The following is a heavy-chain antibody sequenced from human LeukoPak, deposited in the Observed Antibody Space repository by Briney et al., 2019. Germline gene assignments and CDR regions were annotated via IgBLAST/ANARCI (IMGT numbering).Heavy chain of an antibody. J-gene: IGHJ4*02. D-gene: IGHD3-22*01. V-gene: IGHV1-8*01. CDR2: MNSNSGFT. CDR1: GYPFTYYE. CDR3: ARGGIQSSGSLRTFDL. Sequence: ASVKVSCKASGYPFTYYEVHWVRQASGHGLEWMGWMNSNSGFTGYAQKFRGRVTMTRDTSISTAYMELSSLRSEDTAAYYCARGGIQSSGSLRTFDLWGQGTLVTVSS.